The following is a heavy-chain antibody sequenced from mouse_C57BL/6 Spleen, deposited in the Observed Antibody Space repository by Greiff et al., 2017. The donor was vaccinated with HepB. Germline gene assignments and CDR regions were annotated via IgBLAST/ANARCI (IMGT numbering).Heavy chain of an antibody. Sequence: LVESGAELVRPGASVTLSCKASGYTFTDYEMHWVKQTPVHGLEWIGAIDPETGGTAYNQKFKGKAILTADKSSRTAYMELRSLTSEDSAVYYCTRDDYVSFAYWGQGTLVTVSA. CDR3: TRDDYVSFAY. CDR2: IDPETGGT. CDR1: GYTFTDYE. J-gene: IGHJ3*01. V-gene: IGHV1-15*01. D-gene: IGHD2-4*01.